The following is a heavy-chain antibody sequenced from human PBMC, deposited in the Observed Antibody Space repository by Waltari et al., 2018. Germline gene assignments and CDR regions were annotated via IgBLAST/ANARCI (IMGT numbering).Heavy chain of an antibody. CDR2: ISGRCGST. J-gene: IGHJ4*02. V-gene: IGHV3-23*01. CDR1: GFTFSSYA. D-gene: IGHD3-10*01. CDR3: ARDAMVRGVISPD. Sequence: EVQLLESGGGLVQPGGSLRLSCAASGFTFSSYAMSWVRQAPGKGLGWVSAISGRCGSTYYADSVKGRFTISRDNSKNTLYLQMNSLRAEDTAVYYCARDAMVRGVISPDWGQGTLVTVSS.